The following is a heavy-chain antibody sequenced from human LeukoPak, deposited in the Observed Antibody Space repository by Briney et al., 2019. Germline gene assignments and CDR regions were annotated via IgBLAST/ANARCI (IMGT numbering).Heavy chain of an antibody. CDR2: IIPIFGTA. D-gene: IGHD3-10*01. J-gene: IGHJ4*02. CDR1: GGTFSSYA. Sequence: SVKVSCKASGGTFSSYAISWVRQAPGQGLEWMGGIIPIFGTANYAQKLQRRVTINTEDSTSTEYMELSSLRSEETDVYYCARDEYYGSGSHSFDYWGQGTLVTVSS. V-gene: IGHV1-69*05. CDR3: ARDEYYGSGSHSFDY.